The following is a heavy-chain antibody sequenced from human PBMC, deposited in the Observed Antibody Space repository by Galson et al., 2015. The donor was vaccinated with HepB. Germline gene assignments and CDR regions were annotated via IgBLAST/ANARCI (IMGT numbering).Heavy chain of an antibody. Sequence: SLRLSCAASGFTFSSYGMHWVRQAPGKGLEWVAVISYDGSNKYYADSVKGRFTISRDNSKNTLYLQMNSLRAEDTAVYYCAKDRQQLPQGAFDIWGQGTMVTVSS. CDR2: ISYDGSNK. CDR3: AKDRQQLPQGAFDI. V-gene: IGHV3-30*18. CDR1: GFTFSSYG. D-gene: IGHD6-13*01. J-gene: IGHJ3*02.